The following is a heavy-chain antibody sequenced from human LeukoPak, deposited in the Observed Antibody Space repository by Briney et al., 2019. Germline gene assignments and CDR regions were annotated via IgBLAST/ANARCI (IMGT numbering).Heavy chain of an antibody. CDR2: IGADSGET. D-gene: IGHD4-17*01. J-gene: IGHJ4*02. Sequence: GGSLRLSCAASGFTFSSYWMHWVRQAPGKGLECISVIGADSGETHYADSVKGRFTISRDNAKNSLYLQMNSLRAEDTAVYYCARDSPKTTVTRYYDYWGQGTLVTVSS. CDR3: ARDSPKTTVTRYYDY. V-gene: IGHV3-21*01. CDR1: GFTFSSYW.